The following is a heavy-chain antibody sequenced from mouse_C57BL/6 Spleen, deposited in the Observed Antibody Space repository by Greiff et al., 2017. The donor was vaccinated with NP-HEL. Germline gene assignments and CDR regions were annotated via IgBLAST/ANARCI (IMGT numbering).Heavy chain of an antibody. V-gene: IGHV5-4*01. CDR1: GFTFSSYA. Sequence: EVQRVESGGGLVKPGGSLKLSCAASGFTFSSYAMSWVRQTPEKRLEWVATISDGGSYTYYPDNVKGRFTISRDNAKNNLYLQMSHLKSEDTAMYYCARDFLYFDVWGTGTTVTVSS. CDR3: ARDFLYFDV. J-gene: IGHJ1*03. CDR2: ISDGGSYT.